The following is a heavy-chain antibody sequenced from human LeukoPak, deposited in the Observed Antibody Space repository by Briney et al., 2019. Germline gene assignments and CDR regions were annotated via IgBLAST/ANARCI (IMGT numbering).Heavy chain of an antibody. D-gene: IGHD5-24*01. CDR1: GYTFTVYY. CDR3: ARETEMSTSLDY. J-gene: IGHJ4*02. Sequence: ASAKVSCKASGYTFTVYYMRWVRQAPGQGLEWMGWINPNSGGTNYAQKFQGRVTMTRDTSISTAYMELSRLRSDDTAVYHCARETEMSTSLDYWGQGTLVTVSS. CDR2: INPNSGGT. V-gene: IGHV1-2*02.